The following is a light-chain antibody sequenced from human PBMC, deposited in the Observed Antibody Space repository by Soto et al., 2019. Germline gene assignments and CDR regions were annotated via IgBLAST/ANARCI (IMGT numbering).Light chain of an antibody. Sequence: QSVLTQPASVSGSPGQSITISCTGTSSDVGSYNYVSWYHQHPGKAPKLMIYEVSNRPSGVSNRFSGSKSGNTASLTISGLQAEDEANYYCSSYTSISTRAFGRGTKLTVL. V-gene: IGLV2-14*01. CDR2: EVS. CDR1: SSDVGSYNY. CDR3: SSYTSISTRA. J-gene: IGLJ3*02.